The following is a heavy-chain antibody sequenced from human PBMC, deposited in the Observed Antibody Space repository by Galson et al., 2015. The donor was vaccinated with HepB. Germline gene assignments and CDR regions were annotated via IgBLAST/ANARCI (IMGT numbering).Heavy chain of an antibody. D-gene: IGHD1-14*01. J-gene: IGHJ2*01. CDR3: AKERTGTKSRDWYFDL. Sequence: SLRLSCAASGFTFSSYGMHWVRQAPGKGLEWVAVISYDGSNKYYADSVKGRFTISRDNSKNTLYLQMNSLRAEDTAVYYCAKERTGTKSRDWYFDLWGRGTLVTVSS. CDR1: GFTFSSYG. V-gene: IGHV3-30*18. CDR2: ISYDGSNK.